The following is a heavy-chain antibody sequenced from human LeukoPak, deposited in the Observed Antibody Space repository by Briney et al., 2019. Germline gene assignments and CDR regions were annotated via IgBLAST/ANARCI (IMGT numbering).Heavy chain of an antibody. V-gene: IGHV1-8*01. CDR3: ARVYDIVVVDFDY. Sequence: ASVKVSCKASGYTFTSYDINWARQATGQGLEWMGWMNPNSGNTGYAQKLQGRVTMTTDTSTSTAYMELRSLRSDDTAVSYCARVYDIVVVDFDYWGQGTLVTVSS. CDR2: MNPNSGNT. D-gene: IGHD2-15*01. CDR1: GYTFTSYD. J-gene: IGHJ4*02.